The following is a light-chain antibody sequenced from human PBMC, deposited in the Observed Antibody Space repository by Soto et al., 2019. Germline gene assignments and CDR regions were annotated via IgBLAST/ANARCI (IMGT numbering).Light chain of an antibody. CDR3: QQYNNWPQT. Sequence: EIVMTQSPATLSVSPVERSTLSCIASQSVSSNLAWYQQKPGQAPRLLIYGASTRATGIPARFSGSGSGTEFTLTISSLQSEDFAVYYCQQYNNWPQTFGQGTKVDI. V-gene: IGKV3-15*01. CDR2: GAS. CDR1: QSVSSN. J-gene: IGKJ1*01.